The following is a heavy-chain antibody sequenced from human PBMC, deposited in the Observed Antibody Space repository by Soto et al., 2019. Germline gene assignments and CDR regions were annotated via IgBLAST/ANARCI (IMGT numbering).Heavy chain of an antibody. CDR2: ISVSGDKT. Sequence: EVHLLESGGDLVQPGGSLRLSCAASGFSFTAYIMSCFRQAPGQGLEWVSAISVSGDKTYYADSVKGRFTISRDDAKNTLYLQLNSLRVDDTAIYYCAKGGWLDDCGQGTLVTVSS. J-gene: IGHJ4*02. V-gene: IGHV3-23*01. CDR3: AKGGWLDD. CDR1: GFSFTAYI. D-gene: IGHD5-12*01.